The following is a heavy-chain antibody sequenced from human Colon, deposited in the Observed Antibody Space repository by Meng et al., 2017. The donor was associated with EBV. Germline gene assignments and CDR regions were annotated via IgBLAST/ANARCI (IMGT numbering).Heavy chain of an antibody. CDR1: GGSISSGDYY. Sequence: VQLPEAGPGLVKPSQTLSLTCTGSGGSISSGDYYWSWIRQPPGKGLEWIGYIYYSGSTYYNPSLKSRVTISVDTSKNQFSLKLSSVTAADTAVYYCARDRGGLGAFDYWGQGTLVTVSS. CDR2: IYYSGST. V-gene: IGHV4-30-4*01. J-gene: IGHJ4*02. D-gene: IGHD5-12*01. CDR3: ARDRGGLGAFDY.